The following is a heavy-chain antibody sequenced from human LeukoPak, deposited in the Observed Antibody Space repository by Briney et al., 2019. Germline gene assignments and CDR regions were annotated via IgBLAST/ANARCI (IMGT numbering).Heavy chain of an antibody. CDR1: GYTFTSYY. CDR2: INPSGGST. J-gene: IGHJ4*02. D-gene: IGHD3-3*01. V-gene: IGHV1-46*01. CDR3: ARVRSPVYDFWSGFDY. Sequence: ASVKVSCKASGYTFTSYYMHWVRQAPGQGLEWMGIINPSGGSTSYAQKFQGRVTMTRDTSTSTVYMELSSLRSEDTAVYYCARVRSPVYDFWSGFDYWGQGTLVTVSS.